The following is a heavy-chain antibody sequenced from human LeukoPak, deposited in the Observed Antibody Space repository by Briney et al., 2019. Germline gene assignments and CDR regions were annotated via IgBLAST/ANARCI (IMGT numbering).Heavy chain of an antibody. CDR1: GGSISSYY. CDR3: ARANCSGGSCYFDY. J-gene: IGHJ4*02. D-gene: IGHD2-15*01. Sequence: SETLSLACTVSGGSISSYYWSWIRQPPGKGLEWIGYIYYSGSTNYNPSLKSRVTISVDTSKNQFSLKLSSVTAADTAVYYCARANCSGGSCYFDYWGQGTLVTVSS. V-gene: IGHV4-59*08. CDR2: IYYSGST.